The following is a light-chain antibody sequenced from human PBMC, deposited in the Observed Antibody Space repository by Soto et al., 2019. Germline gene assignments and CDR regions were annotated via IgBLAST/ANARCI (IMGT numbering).Light chain of an antibody. Sequence: QSALIQPASVSGSPGQSITISCTGTSSDVGGYNYVSWYQQHPGKAPKLMIYEVSNRPSGVSNRFSGSKSGNTASLTISGLQAEDEADYYCSSYTSSSTRVFGTGTKATVL. J-gene: IGLJ1*01. CDR2: EVS. V-gene: IGLV2-14*01. CDR3: SSYTSSSTRV. CDR1: SSDVGGYNY.